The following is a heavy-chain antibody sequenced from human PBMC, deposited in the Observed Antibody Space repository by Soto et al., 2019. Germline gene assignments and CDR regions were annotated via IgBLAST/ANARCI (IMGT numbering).Heavy chain of an antibody. V-gene: IGHV4-34*01. CDR1: GGSFSGYY. D-gene: IGHD6-6*01. CDR3: ARGPSSSI. J-gene: IGHJ3*02. CDR2: INHSGST. Sequence: SETLSLTFAVYGGSFSGYYWSWIRQPPGKGLEWIGEINHSGSTNYNPSLKSRVTISVDTSKNQFSLKLSSVTAADTAVYYCARGPSSSIWGQGTMVTVSS.